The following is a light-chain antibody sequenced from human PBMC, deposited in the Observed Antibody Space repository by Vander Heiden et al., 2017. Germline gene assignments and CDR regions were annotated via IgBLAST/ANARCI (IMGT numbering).Light chain of an antibody. J-gene: IGKJ2*01. CDR3: QQYNNWPPYT. Sequence: EVVMMQSPPTLSVSPAGRATLSCRASQSVSSTLAWYQQKPGQAPRLLIYGASTRATGIPARFSGSGSGTEFTLTISSLQSEDFAVYYCQQYNNWPPYTFGQGTKLEIK. V-gene: IGKV3-15*01. CDR1: QSVSST. CDR2: GAS.